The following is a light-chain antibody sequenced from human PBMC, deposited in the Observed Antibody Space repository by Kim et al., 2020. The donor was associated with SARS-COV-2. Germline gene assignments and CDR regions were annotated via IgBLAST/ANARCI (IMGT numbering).Light chain of an antibody. J-gene: IGLJ3*02. V-gene: IGLV3-19*01. CDR3: NSRDTSGHLWV. CDR1: SLRNYY. CDR2: GKN. Sequence: SSELTQDPGVSVALGQTVRITCQGNSLRNYYADWSQQKPGQAPVVVIYGKNNRPSGIPDRFSGSSSGDTASLTITGAQAEDEAVYYCNSRDTSGHLWVFGGGTKLTFL.